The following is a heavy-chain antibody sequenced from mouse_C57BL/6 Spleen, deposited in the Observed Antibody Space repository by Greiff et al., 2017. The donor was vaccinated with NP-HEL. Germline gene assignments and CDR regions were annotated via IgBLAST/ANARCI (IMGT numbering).Heavy chain of an antibody. D-gene: IGHD2-2*01. CDR3: APYGYDGNYAMDY. V-gene: IGHV1-50*01. J-gene: IGHJ4*01. CDR2: IDPSDSYT. CDR1: GYTFTSYW. Sequence: VQLQQPGAELVKPGASVKLSCKASGYTFTSYWMQWVKQRPGQGLEWIGEIDPSDSYTNYNQKFKGKATLTVDTSSSTAYMQLSSLTSEDSAVYYCAPYGYDGNYAMDYWGQGTSVTVSS.